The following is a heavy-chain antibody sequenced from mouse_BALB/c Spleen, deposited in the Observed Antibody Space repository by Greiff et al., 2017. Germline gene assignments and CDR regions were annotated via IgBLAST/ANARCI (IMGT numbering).Heavy chain of an antibody. CDR2: ISDGGSYT. J-gene: IGHJ4*01. V-gene: IGHV5-4*02. CDR3: ARTLLRLRAMDY. Sequence: EVQLMESGGGLVKPGGSLKLSCAASGFTFSDYYMYWVRQTPEKRLEWVATISDGGSYTYYPESVKGRFTISRDNAKNNLYLQMSSLKSEDTAMYYCARTLLRLRAMDYWGQGTSVTVSS. CDR1: GFTFSDYY. D-gene: IGHD1-2*01.